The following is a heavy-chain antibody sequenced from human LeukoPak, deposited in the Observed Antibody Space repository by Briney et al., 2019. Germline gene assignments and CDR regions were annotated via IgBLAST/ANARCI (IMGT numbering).Heavy chain of an antibody. CDR1: GYTFTGYY. D-gene: IGHD6-6*01. V-gene: IGHV1-2*02. J-gene: IGHJ6*03. CDR3: AREAFIAARVYYYYYMDV. CDR2: INPNSGGT. Sequence: ASVKVSCKASGYTFTGYYMHWVRQAPGQGLEWMGWINPNSGGTNYAQKFQGSVTMTRDTSISTAYMELSRLRSDDTAVHYCAREAFIAARVYYYYYMDVWGKGTTVTVSS.